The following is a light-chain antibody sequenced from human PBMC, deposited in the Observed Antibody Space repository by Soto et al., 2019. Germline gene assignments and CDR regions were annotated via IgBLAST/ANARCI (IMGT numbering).Light chain of an antibody. V-gene: IGLV1-40*01. CDR1: SSTIGAGYD. J-gene: IGLJ3*02. Sequence: QSVLTQPPSVSGAPGQRVTISCTGSSSTIGAGYDVHWYQQLPGTAPKLLIFRNSNRPSGVPDRFSGSKSGTSASLAITGLQAEDEADYYCQSYDSSLSAWVFGGGTKVTVL. CDR2: RNS. CDR3: QSYDSSLSAWV.